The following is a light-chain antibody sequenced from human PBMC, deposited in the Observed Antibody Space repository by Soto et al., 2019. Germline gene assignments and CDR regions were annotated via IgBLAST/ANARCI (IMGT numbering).Light chain of an antibody. V-gene: IGLV2-8*01. Sequence: QAVVTQPPSASGSPGQSVTISCTGTSSDVGGYNYVSWYQQHPGKAPKLMLYEVNKRPSGVPDRFSGSKSGNTASLTVSGLQAEDEADYYCTSYAGSETVVIGGGTKLTVL. CDR3: TSYAGSETVV. J-gene: IGLJ3*02. CDR1: SSDVGGYNY. CDR2: EVN.